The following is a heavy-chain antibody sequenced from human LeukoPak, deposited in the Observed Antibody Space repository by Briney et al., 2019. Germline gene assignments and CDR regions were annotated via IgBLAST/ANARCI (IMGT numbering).Heavy chain of an antibody. V-gene: IGHV4-39*07. CDR1: GGSISSSSYY. D-gene: IGHD2-15*01. CDR3: ARAALVCSGGSCYLGYFDY. J-gene: IGHJ4*02. CDR2: IYYSGST. Sequence: SETLSLTCTVSGGSISSSSYYWGWIRQPPGKGLEWIGSIYYSGSTYYNPSLKSRVTISVDTSKNQFSLKLSSVNAADTAVYYCARAALVCSGGSCYLGYFDYWGQGTLVTVSS.